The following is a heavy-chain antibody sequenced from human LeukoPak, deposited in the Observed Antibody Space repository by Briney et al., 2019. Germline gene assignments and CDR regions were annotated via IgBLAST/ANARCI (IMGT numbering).Heavy chain of an antibody. CDR1: GFTFDDYG. J-gene: IGHJ4*02. V-gene: IGHV3-20*04. Sequence: GGSLRLSCAASGFTFDDYGMSWVRQAPGKGLEWVSSIKWNGGSTGYADSVKGRFTISRDNAKNSLYLQMNSLRAEDTAVYYCARGRVVVTAQFRAGIDFWGQGTLVTVSS. D-gene: IGHD2-21*02. CDR2: IKWNGGST. CDR3: ARGRVVVTAQFRAGIDF.